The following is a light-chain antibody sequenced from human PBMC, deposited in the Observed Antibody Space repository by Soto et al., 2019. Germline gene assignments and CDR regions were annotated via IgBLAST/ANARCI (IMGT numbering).Light chain of an antibody. Sequence: QSVLTQPASVSGSPGQAITISCSGTSSDVGAFNYVSWYQQHPGKAPKLMIYDVSNRPSGVSNRFSGSKSGNTASLTISGLRAEDEADYYCSSYTSSSTLYVFGTGTKVTVL. J-gene: IGLJ1*01. V-gene: IGLV2-14*03. CDR3: SSYTSSSTLYV. CDR2: DVS. CDR1: SSDVGAFNY.